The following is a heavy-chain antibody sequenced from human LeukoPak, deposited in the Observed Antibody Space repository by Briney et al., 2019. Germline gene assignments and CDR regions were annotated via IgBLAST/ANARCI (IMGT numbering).Heavy chain of an antibody. CDR1: RFTFSSYD. Sequence: PGGSLRLSCAASRFTFSSYDMSWVRQAPGKGLEWVSYISGRGDVIYYADSVKGRFTISRDNAKNSLYLQMNSLRAEDTAVYYCARPYYVAANYYFDYWGQGTLVTVSS. CDR2: ISGRGDVI. V-gene: IGHV3-48*03. J-gene: IGHJ4*02. D-gene: IGHD1-26*01. CDR3: ARPYYVAANYYFDY.